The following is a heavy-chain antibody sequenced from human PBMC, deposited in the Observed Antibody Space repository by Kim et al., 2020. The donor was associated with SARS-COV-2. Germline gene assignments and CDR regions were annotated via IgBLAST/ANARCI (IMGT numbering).Heavy chain of an antibody. J-gene: IGHJ5*02. CDR3: AREKDSGDADWFDP. Sequence: ADSVKGRFTISRDNAKNSLYLQMNSLRDGDTAVYYCAREKDSGDADWFDPWGQGTLVTVSS. D-gene: IGHD4-17*01. V-gene: IGHV3-48*02.